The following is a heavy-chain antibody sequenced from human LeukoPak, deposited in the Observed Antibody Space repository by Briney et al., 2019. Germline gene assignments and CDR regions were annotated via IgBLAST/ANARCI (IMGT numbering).Heavy chain of an antibody. J-gene: IGHJ4*02. D-gene: IGHD6-19*01. Sequence: ASVKVSXKASGYTFTGYYMHWVRQAPGQGLEWMGRINPNSGGTNYAQKFQGRVTMTRDTSISTAYMELSRLRSDDTAVYYCARPLIAVAGTTWGFDYWGQGTLVTVSS. CDR1: GYTFTGYY. CDR2: INPNSGGT. V-gene: IGHV1-2*06. CDR3: ARPLIAVAGTTWGFDY.